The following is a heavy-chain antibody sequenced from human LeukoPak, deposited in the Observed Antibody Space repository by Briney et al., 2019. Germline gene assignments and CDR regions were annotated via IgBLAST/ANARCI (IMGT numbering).Heavy chain of an antibody. V-gene: IGHV1-24*01. Sequence: GASVKVSCKVSGYTLTELSMHWVRQAPGKGLEWMGGFDPEDGETIYAQKFQGRVTMTEDTSTDTAYMELSSLRSEDMAVYYCVLGYCSSTSCPRIGWFDPWGQGTLVTVSS. D-gene: IGHD2-2*01. CDR1: GYTLTELS. CDR3: VLGYCSSTSCPRIGWFDP. CDR2: FDPEDGET. J-gene: IGHJ5*02.